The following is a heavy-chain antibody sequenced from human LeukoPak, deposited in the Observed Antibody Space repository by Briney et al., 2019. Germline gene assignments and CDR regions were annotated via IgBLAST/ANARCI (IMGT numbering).Heavy chain of an antibody. Sequence: ASVKVSCKASGGTFSSYAISWVRQAPGQGLERMGGIIPIFGTANYAQKFQGRVTITADESTSTAYMELSSLRSEDTAVYYCARNYGSGTLWGMDVWGQGTTVTVSS. D-gene: IGHD3-10*01. V-gene: IGHV1-69*13. CDR3: ARNYGSGTLWGMDV. CDR2: IIPIFGTA. CDR1: GGTFSSYA. J-gene: IGHJ6*02.